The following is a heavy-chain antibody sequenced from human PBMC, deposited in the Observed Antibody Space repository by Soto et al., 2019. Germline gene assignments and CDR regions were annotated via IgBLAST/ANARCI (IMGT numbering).Heavy chain of an antibody. V-gene: IGHV3-48*01. CDR2: ITSSSSTI. D-gene: IGHD4-17*01. Sequence: HPGGSLRLSCAASGFTFSSYSVNWVRQAPGKGLEWVSYITSSSSTIYYADSVKGRFTISRDNAKNSLYLQMNSLRAEDTAVYYCARVFVTTYYYYYYMDVWGKGTTVTVSS. J-gene: IGHJ6*03. CDR3: ARVFVTTYYYYYYMDV. CDR1: GFTFSSYS.